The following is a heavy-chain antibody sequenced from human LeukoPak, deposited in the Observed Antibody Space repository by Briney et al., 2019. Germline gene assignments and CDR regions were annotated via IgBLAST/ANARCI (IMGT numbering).Heavy chain of an antibody. V-gene: IGHV3-11*06. CDR1: GFTFSDYY. J-gene: IGHJ4*02. Sequence: GGSLRLSCAASGFTFSDYYMSWIRQAPGKGLEWVSYISSSSSYIYYADSVKGRFTISRDNAKNSLYLQMNSLRAEDTAVYYCAGYYDFWSGYQFDYWGQGTLVTVSS. CDR2: ISSSSSYI. D-gene: IGHD3-3*01. CDR3: AGYYDFWSGYQFDY.